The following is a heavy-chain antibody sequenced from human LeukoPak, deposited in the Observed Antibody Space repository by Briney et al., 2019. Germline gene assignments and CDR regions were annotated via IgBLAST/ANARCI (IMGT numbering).Heavy chain of an antibody. CDR3: ARGGTAVVTPDAFDI. CDR2: IYYSGST. CDR1: GGSISTYY. Sequence: SETLSLTCTVSGGSISTYYWSWIRQPPGKGLEWIGYIYYSGSTNYNPSVKSRVTMSVDTSKKQFSLNLSSPTAADTAVYYCARGGTAVVTPDAFDIWGQGTMVTVSS. D-gene: IGHD4-23*01. J-gene: IGHJ3*02. V-gene: IGHV4-59*01.